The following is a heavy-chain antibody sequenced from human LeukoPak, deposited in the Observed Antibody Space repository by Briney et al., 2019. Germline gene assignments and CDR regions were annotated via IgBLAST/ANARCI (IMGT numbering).Heavy chain of an antibody. CDR2: IYTSGST. J-gene: IGHJ4*02. D-gene: IGHD6-13*01. CDR1: GGSISSSSYY. V-gene: IGHV4-61*02. Sequence: PSETLSLTCTVSGGSISSSSYYWGWIRQPAGKGLEWIGRIYTSGSTNYNPSLKSRVTMSVDTSKNQFSLKLSSVTAADTAVYYCARDSGIAAAGTFPLAYWGQGTLVTVSS. CDR3: ARDSGIAAAGTFPLAY.